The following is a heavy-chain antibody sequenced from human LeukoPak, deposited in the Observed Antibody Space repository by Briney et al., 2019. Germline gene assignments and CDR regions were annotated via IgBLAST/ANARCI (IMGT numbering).Heavy chain of an antibody. D-gene: IGHD6-19*01. CDR1: GFTFSSYW. J-gene: IGHJ4*02. CDR3: ARSGSGWTGGPLGY. CDR2: IKQDGSEK. Sequence: GGSLRLSCAASGFTFSSYWMSWVRQAPGKGLEWVANIKQDGSEKYYVDSVKGRFTISRDNAKNSLYLQMNSLRAEDTAVYYCARSGSGWTGGPLGYWGQGTLVTVSS. V-gene: IGHV3-7*01.